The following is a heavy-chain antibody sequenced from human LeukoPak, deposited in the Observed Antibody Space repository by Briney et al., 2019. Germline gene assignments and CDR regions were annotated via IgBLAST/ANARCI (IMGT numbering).Heavy chain of an antibody. CDR2: IYYSGST. J-gene: IGHJ2*01. D-gene: IGHD6-13*01. Sequence: SETLSLTCTVSGGSISSYYWGWIRQPPGKGLEWIGSIYYSGSTYYNPSLKSRVTISVDTSKNQFSLKLSSVTAADTAVYYCARNLAAAGFYWYFDLWGRGTLVTVSS. CDR3: ARNLAAAGFYWYFDL. CDR1: GGSISSYY. V-gene: IGHV4-39*07.